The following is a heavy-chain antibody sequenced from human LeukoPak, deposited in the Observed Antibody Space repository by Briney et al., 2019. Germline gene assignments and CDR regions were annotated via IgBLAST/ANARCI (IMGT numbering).Heavy chain of an antibody. J-gene: IGHJ6*03. CDR2: IIPIFGTA. V-gene: IGHV1-69*13. Sequence: VASVKDSCKASGYTFSSYAISWVRQAPGQGLEWMGGIIPIFGTANYAQKFQGRVTITADESTSTAYMELSSLRSEDTAVYYYARSSIAARPYYYYYMDVWGKGTTVTVSS. CDR3: ARSSIAARPYYYYYMDV. D-gene: IGHD6-6*01. CDR1: GYTFSSYA.